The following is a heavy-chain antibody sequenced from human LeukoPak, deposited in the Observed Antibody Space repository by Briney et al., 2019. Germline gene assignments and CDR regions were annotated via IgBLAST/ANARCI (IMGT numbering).Heavy chain of an antibody. J-gene: IGHJ4*02. CDR3: ARGSPYYDILTGYSLNYFDY. V-gene: IGHV4-59*01. CDR2: IYYSGST. Sequence: SETLSLTCTVSGGSISSYYWSWIRQPPGKGLEWIGYIYYSGSTNYNPSLKSRVTISVDTSKNQFSLKLSSVTAADTAVYYCARGSPYYDILTGYSLNYFDYWGQGTLVTVSS. CDR1: GGSISSYY. D-gene: IGHD3-9*01.